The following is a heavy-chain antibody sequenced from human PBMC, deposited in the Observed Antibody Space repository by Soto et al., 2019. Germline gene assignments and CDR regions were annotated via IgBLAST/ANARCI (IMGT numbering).Heavy chain of an antibody. CDR2: IYYSGST. Sequence: QLQLQESGPGLVKPSETLSLTCTASGGSINSGSYYWGWIRQPPGKGPEWIGSIYYSGSTYYNPSLKSRVTISVDTSKNQFSLKLSSVTAADTAVYYCARHSNTMLRGARGGMDVWGQGTTVTVSS. J-gene: IGHJ6*02. CDR3: ARHSNTMLRGARGGMDV. CDR1: GGSINSGSYY. V-gene: IGHV4-39*01. D-gene: IGHD3-10*01.